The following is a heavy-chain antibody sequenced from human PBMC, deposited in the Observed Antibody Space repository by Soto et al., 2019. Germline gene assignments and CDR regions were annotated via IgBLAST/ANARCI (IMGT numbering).Heavy chain of an antibody. Sequence: ASVKVSCKASGCTFTTYYMPWVRPAPGQGLEWRGILSPDGGRTSYAQKLQGRVTMTRDTSTSTVYMELSSLRSEDTAVYYCATRDPGHYWGQGTLVPVSS. CDR3: ATRDPGHY. CDR2: LSPDGGRT. J-gene: IGHJ4*02. V-gene: IGHV1-46*01. CDR1: GCTFTTYY.